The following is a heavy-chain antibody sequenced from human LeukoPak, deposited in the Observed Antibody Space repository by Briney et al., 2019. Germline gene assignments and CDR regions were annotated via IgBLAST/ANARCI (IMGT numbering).Heavy chain of an antibody. CDR1: GRSMSSSSYY. D-gene: IGHD6-13*01. Sequence: SQTRSPTSIVDGRSMSSSSYYWGRILQPPWKGLEGTGRIYYSRSIYCNLRPKSRGTRSGDTAKNPFSLKLSSVTAADTAVYYCASGPVAGTGKYYFDYWGQGTLVTVSS. V-gene: IGHV4-39*01. CDR2: IYYSRSI. J-gene: IGHJ4*02. CDR3: ASGPVAGTGKYYFDY.